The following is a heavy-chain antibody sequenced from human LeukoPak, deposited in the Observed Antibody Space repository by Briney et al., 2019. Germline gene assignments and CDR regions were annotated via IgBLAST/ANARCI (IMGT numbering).Heavy chain of an antibody. V-gene: IGHV1-2*02. CDR2: INPNSGGT. Sequence: GASVKVSCKASGYTFTGYYMHWVRQAPGQGLEWMGWINPNSGGTNYAQKFQGRVTMTRDMSISTAYMELSRLRSDDTAVYYCARSSYYYDTPRGYWGQGTLVTVSS. D-gene: IGHD3-22*01. CDR3: ARSSYYYDTPRGY. CDR1: GYTFTGYY. J-gene: IGHJ4*02.